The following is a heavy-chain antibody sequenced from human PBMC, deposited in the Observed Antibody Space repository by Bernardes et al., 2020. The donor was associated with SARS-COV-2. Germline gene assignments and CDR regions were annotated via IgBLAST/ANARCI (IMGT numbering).Heavy chain of an antibody. D-gene: IGHD6-13*01. CDR1: GFTCSSCW. V-gene: IGHV3-7*01. CDR3: ARDSSSSWYGYYYYGMDV. CDR2: IKQDGSEK. J-gene: IGHJ6*02. Sequence: GGSLRLSCAACGFTCSSCWMSWVRQATGKGLEWVANIKQDGSEKYYVDSVKGRFTISRDNAKNSLYLQMNSLRAEDTAVYYCARDSSSSWYGYYYYGMDVWGQGTTVTVSS.